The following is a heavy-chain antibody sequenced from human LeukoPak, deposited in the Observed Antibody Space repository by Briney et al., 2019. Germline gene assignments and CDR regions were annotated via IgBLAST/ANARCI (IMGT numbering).Heavy chain of an antibody. CDR3: ARDAQNFDRGLRWYFDL. Sequence: GGSLRLSCAASGFTFSDYYMSWIRQAPGKGLEWVSYISSSSSYTNYADSVKGRFTNSRDNAKNSLYLQVNSLRAEDTAVYYCARDAQNFDRGLRWYFDLWGRGTLVTVSS. V-gene: IGHV3-11*05. CDR1: GFTFSDYY. CDR2: ISSSSSYT. J-gene: IGHJ2*01. D-gene: IGHD3-9*01.